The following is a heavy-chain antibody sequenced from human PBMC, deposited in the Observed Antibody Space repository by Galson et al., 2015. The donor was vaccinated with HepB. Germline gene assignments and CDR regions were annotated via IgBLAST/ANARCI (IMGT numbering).Heavy chain of an antibody. V-gene: IGHV3-11*06. Sequence: SLRLSCAASGFTFSDYYMSWIRQAPGKGLEWVSYISSSSSYTNYADSVKGRFTISRDNAKNSLYLQMNSLRAEDTAVYYCARETAAAGTFDYWGQGTLVTVSS. CDR1: GFTFSDYY. CDR3: ARETAAAGTFDY. CDR2: ISSSSSYT. D-gene: IGHD6-13*01. J-gene: IGHJ4*02.